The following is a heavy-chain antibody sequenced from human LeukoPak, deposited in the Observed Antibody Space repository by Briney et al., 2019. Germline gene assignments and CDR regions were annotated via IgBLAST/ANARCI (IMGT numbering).Heavy chain of an antibody. CDR1: GFTFSDYY. CDR3: AREVGDYQLGYYYMDV. D-gene: IGHD4-17*01. V-gene: IGHV3-11*04. CDR2: ISSGGSTI. J-gene: IGHJ6*03. Sequence: PGGSLRRSCAASGFTFSDYYMSWIRQAPGKGREWGLYISSGGSTIDHADSVKGRFTISRDNGKNSLYLQMNSLRAEDTAVYYCAREVGDYQLGYYYMDVWGKGTTVIVSS.